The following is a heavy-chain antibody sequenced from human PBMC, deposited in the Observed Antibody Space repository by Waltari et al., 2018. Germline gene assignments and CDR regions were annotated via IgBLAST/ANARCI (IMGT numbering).Heavy chain of an antibody. V-gene: IGHV4-39*01. D-gene: IGHD2-8*01. J-gene: IGHJ2*01. CDR3: ARHPAMTIMLWYFDL. CDR1: GGSISSSSHY. Sequence: QLQLQESGPGLVKPSETLSLTCTVSGGSISSSSHYWGWIRQPPGKGLEWIGIIYYSGSTYYNPSLKSRVTISVDTSKNQFSLKLSSVTAADTAVYYCARHPAMTIMLWYFDLWGRGTLVTVSS. CDR2: IYYSGST.